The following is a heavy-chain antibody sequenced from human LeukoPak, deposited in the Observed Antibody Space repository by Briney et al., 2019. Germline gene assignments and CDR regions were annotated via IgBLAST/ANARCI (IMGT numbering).Heavy chain of an antibody. CDR2: ISAYNGNT. V-gene: IGHV1-18*01. D-gene: IGHD6-19*01. J-gene: IGHJ4*02. CDR3: ARNLAVAGALHFDY. Sequence: GASVKVSCNASGYTFTSYGISWVRQAPGQGREWMGWISAYNGNTNYAQKLQGRGTMTTDTSTSTAYMGLRSLRADDTAVYYCARNLAVAGALHFDYWGQGTLVTVS. CDR1: GYTFTSYG.